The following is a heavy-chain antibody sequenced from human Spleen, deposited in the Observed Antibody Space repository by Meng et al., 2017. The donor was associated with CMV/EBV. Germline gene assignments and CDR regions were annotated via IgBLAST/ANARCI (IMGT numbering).Heavy chain of an antibody. CDR1: GGSISSSSDY. J-gene: IGHJ6*02. CDR2: IYHSGNT. CDR3: ARTPELAVYYGMDV. D-gene: IGHD6-19*01. Sequence: SETLSLTCTISGGSISSSSDYWGWIRQPPGKGLDWIGSIYHSGNTYYSPSLKSRVIISIDTSKNQFSLKLTSVTAADTAVYYCARTPELAVYYGMDVWGQGTTVTVSS. V-gene: IGHV4-39*01.